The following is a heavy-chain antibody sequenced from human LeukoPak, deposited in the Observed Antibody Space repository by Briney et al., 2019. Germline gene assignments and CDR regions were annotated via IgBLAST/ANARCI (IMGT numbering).Heavy chain of an antibody. V-gene: IGHV4-38-2*02. CDR3: ARAHSWGYGSGSYRDAFDI. Sequence: KPSETLSLTCTVSGYSISSGYYWGWIRQPPGKGLEWIGSIYHSGSTYYNPSLKSRVTISVDTSKNQFSLKLSSVTAADTAVYYCARAHSWGYGSGSYRDAFDIWGQGTMVTVSS. CDR2: IYHSGST. D-gene: IGHD3-10*01. J-gene: IGHJ3*02. CDR1: GYSISSGYY.